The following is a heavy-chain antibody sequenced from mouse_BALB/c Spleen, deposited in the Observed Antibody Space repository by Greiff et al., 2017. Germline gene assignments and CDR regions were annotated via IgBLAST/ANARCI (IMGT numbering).Heavy chain of an antibody. CDR3: ARVMGRGYAMDY. CDR1: GFSLTSYG. D-gene: IGHD4-1*01. V-gene: IGHV2-2*02. CDR2: IWSGGST. Sequence: QVHVKQSGPGLVQPSQSLSITCTVSGFSLTSYGVHWVRQSPGKGLEWLGVIWSGGSTDYNAAFISRLSISKDNSKSQVFFKMNSLQANDTAIYYCARVMGRGYAMDYWGQGTSVTVSS. J-gene: IGHJ4*01.